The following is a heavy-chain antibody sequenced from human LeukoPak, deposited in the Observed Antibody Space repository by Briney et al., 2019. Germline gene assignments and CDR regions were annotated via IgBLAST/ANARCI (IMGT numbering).Heavy chain of an antibody. CDR1: GGSFSGYY. J-gene: IGHJ4*02. Sequence: SETLSLTCAVYGGSFSGYYWSWLRQPPGKGLEWIGEINHSGSTNYNPSLKSRVTISVDTSKNQFSLKLSSVTAADTAVYYCARGKAAEDLRYFDYWGQGTLVTVSS. D-gene: IGHD6-13*01. CDR3: ARGKAAEDLRYFDY. V-gene: IGHV4-34*01. CDR2: INHSGST.